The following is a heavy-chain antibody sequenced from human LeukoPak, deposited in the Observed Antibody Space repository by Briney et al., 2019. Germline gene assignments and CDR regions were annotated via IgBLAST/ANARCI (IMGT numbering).Heavy chain of an antibody. CDR1: GYSISSGYY. J-gene: IGHJ6*02. D-gene: IGHD3-10*01. V-gene: IGHV4-38-2*02. Sequence: SETLSLTCTVSGYSISSGYYWGWLRPPPGKGLEWIGSIYYSGSTYYNPSLKSRVTISVDTSKNQFSLKLSSVTAADTAVYYCARGGGSGSYMFYYGMDVWGQGTTVTVSS. CDR2: IYYSGST. CDR3: ARGGGSGSYMFYYGMDV.